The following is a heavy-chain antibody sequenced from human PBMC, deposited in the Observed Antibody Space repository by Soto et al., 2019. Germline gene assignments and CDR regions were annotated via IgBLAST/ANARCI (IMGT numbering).Heavy chain of an antibody. J-gene: IGHJ4*01. CDR3: ARGGYYYENSGQNAYDY. Sequence: PSETLSLTXTVSGGSISSWVYYWRWNRQHPGKGLEWIGYIYYGGSTYYNPSLKSRATISGDTSKNQFSLKLSSVTAADTAVYYCARGGYYYENSGQNAYDYWGQGILVNVSS. CDR1: GGSISSWVYY. CDR2: IYYGGST. D-gene: IGHD3-22*01. V-gene: IGHV4-31*02.